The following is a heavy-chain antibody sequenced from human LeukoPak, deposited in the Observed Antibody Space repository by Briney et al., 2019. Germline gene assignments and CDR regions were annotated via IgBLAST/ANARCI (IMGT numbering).Heavy chain of an antibody. CDR3: ARGHNYGSGESVARAY. Sequence: ASVKVSCRASGYTFNNFDIDWIRQAPGQGLEWMGSMTPKSGDTDLAQKFQGRVTMTRDTSLNTAYLAVSSLTSDDTAVYYCARGHNYGSGESVARAYWGQGTLVIVSS. CDR2: MTPKSGDT. J-gene: IGHJ4*02. V-gene: IGHV1-8*02. D-gene: IGHD3-10*01. CDR1: GYTFNNFD.